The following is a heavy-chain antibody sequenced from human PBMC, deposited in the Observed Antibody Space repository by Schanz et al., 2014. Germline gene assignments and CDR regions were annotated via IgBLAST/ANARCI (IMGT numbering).Heavy chain of an antibody. CDR3: ARAAGPVDY. D-gene: IGHD6-13*01. CDR1: GGSFSSGPFY. CDR2: AYYRGST. V-gene: IGHV4-39*07. J-gene: IGHJ4*02. Sequence: QLQLQESGPGLVRPSETLSLTCTVYGGSFSSGPFYWGWIRQPPGKGLEWLGSAYYRGSTYYNPSLKSRVPISVDTSKNQFSLMLGSVTAADTAVYYCARAAGPVDYWGQGTLVTVSS.